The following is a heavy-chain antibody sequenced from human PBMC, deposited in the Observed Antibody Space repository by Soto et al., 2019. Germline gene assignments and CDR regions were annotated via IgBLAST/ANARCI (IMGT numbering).Heavy chain of an antibody. J-gene: IGHJ4*02. Sequence: SVKVSCKASGGTFSSYAISWVRQAPGQGLEWMGGIIPIFGTANYAQKFQGRVTITADESTSTAYMDLSSLRSEDTAVYYCASRGRDYDYVWGSYRPSVRFDYWGQGTLVTVSS. V-gene: IGHV1-69*13. D-gene: IGHD3-16*02. CDR3: ASRGRDYDYVWGSYRPSVRFDY. CDR2: IIPIFGTA. CDR1: GGTFSSYA.